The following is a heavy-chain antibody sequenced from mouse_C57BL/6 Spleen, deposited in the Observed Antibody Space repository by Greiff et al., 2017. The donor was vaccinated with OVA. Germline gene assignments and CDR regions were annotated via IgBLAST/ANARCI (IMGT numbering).Heavy chain of an antibody. J-gene: IGHJ2*01. V-gene: IGHV5-4*01. CDR2: ISDGSSYT. CDR1: GFTFSSYA. D-gene: IGHD3-1*01. CDR3: ARDRGLGY. Sequence: EVKLMESGGGLVKPGGSLKLSCAASGFTFSSYAMSWVRQTPEKRLEWVATISDGSSYTYYPDNVKGRFTISRDNAKNNLYLQMSHLKSEDTAMYYCARDRGLGYWGQGTTLTVSS.